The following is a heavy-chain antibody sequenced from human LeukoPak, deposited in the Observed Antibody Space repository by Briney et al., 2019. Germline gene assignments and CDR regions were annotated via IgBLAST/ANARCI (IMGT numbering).Heavy chain of an antibody. Sequence: GGSLRLSCAASGFTFSAYGMHWVRQAPGMGLEWVATIWYDGNDKTYADSVKGRFIISRDNSRNTLYLQMNSLRVEDTAVYYCAKARDIVVVGIDYWGQGTLVTVSS. D-gene: IGHD2-15*01. V-gene: IGHV3-33*06. CDR1: GFTFSAYG. J-gene: IGHJ4*02. CDR2: IWYDGNDK. CDR3: AKARDIVVVGIDY.